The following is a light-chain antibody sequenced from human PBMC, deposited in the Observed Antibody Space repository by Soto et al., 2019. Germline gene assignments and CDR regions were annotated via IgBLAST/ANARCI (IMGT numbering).Light chain of an antibody. Sequence: DIEMTQSPSSLSASIGETVTVTCRASQSISRYLNWYQQKPGKAPTLLISAVSSLERGVPLRFSGGGSGTEFTLTISSLQPEDFATYYCQQNYRNTPWTFGQGTKVDIK. J-gene: IGKJ1*01. CDR2: AVS. V-gene: IGKV1-39*01. CDR3: QQNYRNTPWT. CDR1: QSISRY.